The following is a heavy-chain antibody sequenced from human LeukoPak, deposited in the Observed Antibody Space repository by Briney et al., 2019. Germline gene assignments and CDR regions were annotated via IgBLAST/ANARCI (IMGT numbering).Heavy chain of an antibody. CDR1: GFTFSSYG. J-gene: IGHJ4*02. D-gene: IGHD5-24*01. CDR3: AKAGVGDGYNSWGYYFDY. V-gene: IGHV3-30*02. CDR2: IRYDGSNK. Sequence: GGSLRLSCAASGFTFSSYGMHWVRQAPGKGLEGVAFIRYDGSNKYYADSVKGRFTISRDNSKNTLYLQMNSLRAEDTAVYYCAKAGVGDGYNSWGYYFDYWGQGTLVTVSS.